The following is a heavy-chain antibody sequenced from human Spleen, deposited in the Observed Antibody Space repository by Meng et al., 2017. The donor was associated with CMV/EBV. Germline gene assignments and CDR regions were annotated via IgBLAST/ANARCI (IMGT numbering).Heavy chain of an antibody. D-gene: IGHD2-2*01. CDR3: ARDGLGCSDTSCYGPYSYFDP. CDR2: ISYDGSIK. J-gene: IGHJ5*02. Sequence: GESLKISCDASGITFSNSAMHWVRQAPGKGLEWVAVISYDGSIKYYADSEKGRFTISRDNSKNTLYLEMNSLRPEDTAMYYCARDGLGCSDTSCYGPYSYFDPWGQGTLVTVSS. CDR1: GITFSNSA. V-gene: IGHV3-30-3*01.